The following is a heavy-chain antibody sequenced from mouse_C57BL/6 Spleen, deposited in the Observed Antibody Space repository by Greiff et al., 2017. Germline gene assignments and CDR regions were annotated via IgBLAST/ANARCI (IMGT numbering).Heavy chain of an antibody. Sequence: QVQLKQSGPELVKPGASVKISCKASGYAFSSSWMNWVKQRPGKGLEWIGRIYPGDGDTNYNGKFKGKATLTADKSSSTAYMQLSSLTSEDSAVYFCARGPTMVTSYFDYWGQGTTLTVSS. J-gene: IGHJ2*01. V-gene: IGHV1-82*01. CDR3: ARGPTMVTSYFDY. D-gene: IGHD2-9*01. CDR1: GYAFSSSW. CDR2: IYPGDGDT.